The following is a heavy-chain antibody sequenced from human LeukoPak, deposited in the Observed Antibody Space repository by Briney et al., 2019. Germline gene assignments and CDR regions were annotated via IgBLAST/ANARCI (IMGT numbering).Heavy chain of an antibody. J-gene: IGHJ4*02. D-gene: IGHD2-15*01. CDR2: IYPGDSDT. CDR1: GYSFIRNW. Sequence: GESLKISCKGSGYSFIRNWIGWVRQMPGKGLEWMAIIYPGDSDTRYSPSSQGQVTISADKSISTAYLQWSSLTASDTAMYYCARLGTSATYFEFWGQGTLVTVSS. CDR3: ARLGTSATYFEF. V-gene: IGHV5-51*01.